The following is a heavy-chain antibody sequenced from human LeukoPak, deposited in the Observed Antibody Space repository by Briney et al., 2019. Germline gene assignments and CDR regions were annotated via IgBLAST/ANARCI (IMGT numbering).Heavy chain of an antibody. Sequence: GGSLRLSCAASGFTFSSYWMSWVRQAQGKGLEWVANIKQDGSEKYYVDSVKGRFTISRDNAKNSLYLQMNSLRAEDTAVYYCARDLEGHICYFDYWGQGTLVTVSS. D-gene: IGHD2-21*01. V-gene: IGHV3-7*01. CDR3: ARDLEGHICYFDY. CDR2: IKQDGSEK. CDR1: GFTFSSYW. J-gene: IGHJ4*02.